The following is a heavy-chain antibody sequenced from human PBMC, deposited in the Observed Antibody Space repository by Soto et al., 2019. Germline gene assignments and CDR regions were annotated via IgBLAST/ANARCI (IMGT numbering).Heavy chain of an antibody. CDR2: ISSSSSYI. Sequence: EVQLVESGGGLVKPGGSLRLSCAASGFTFSSYSMNWVRQAPGKGLEWVSSISSSSSYIYYADLVKGRFTISRDNAKNSLYLQMSSLRAEDTAVYYCARDFADLNSPSLSWGQGTLVTVSS. CDR1: GFTFSSYS. V-gene: IGHV3-21*01. CDR3: ARDFADLNSPSLS. J-gene: IGHJ4*02. D-gene: IGHD1-20*01.